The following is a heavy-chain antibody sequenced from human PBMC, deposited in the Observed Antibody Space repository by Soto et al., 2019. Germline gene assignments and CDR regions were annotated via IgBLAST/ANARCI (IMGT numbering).Heavy chain of an antibody. J-gene: IGHJ6*02. CDR2: ISWNSGSI. V-gene: IGHV3-9*01. CDR1: GFTFDDYA. Sequence: EVQLVESGGGLVQPGRSLRLSCAASGFTFDDYAMHWVRQAPGKGLEWVSGISWNSGSIGYADSVKGRFTISRDNAKNSLYLQMNSLRAEDTALYYCAKDMSGYYYYGMDVWGQGTTVTVSS. CDR3: AKDMSGYYYYGMDV.